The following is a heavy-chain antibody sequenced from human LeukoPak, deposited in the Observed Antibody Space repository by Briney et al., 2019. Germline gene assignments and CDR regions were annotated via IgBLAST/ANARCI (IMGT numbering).Heavy chain of an antibody. CDR2: IIPIFGTA. Sequence: ASVKVSCKASGGTFSSYAISWVRQAPGQGLEWMGGIIPIFGTANYAQKFQGRVTMTRDMSTSTVYMELSSLRSEDTAVYYCARDSGTSPYYYMDVWGKGTTVTVSS. CDR1: GGTFSSYA. J-gene: IGHJ6*03. V-gene: IGHV1-69*05. CDR3: ARDSGTSPYYYMDV.